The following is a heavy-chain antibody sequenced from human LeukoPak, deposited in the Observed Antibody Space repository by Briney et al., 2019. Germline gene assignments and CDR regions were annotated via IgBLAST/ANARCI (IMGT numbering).Heavy chain of an antibody. D-gene: IGHD3-10*01. CDR1: GFTFSSYA. CDR2: LSGSGGST. J-gene: IGHJ4*02. V-gene: IGHV3-23*01. CDR3: ARGGTMYYGSGNFDY. Sequence: PGGSLRLSCAASGFTFSSYAMNWVRQAPGKGLQCVSALSGSGGSTYYADSVKGRFTISRDNSKNTLYLQMNSLRAEDTAVYYCARGGTMYYGSGNFDYWGQGTLVTVSS.